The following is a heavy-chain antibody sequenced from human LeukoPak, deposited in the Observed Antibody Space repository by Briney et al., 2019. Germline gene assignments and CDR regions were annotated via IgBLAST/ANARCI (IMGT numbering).Heavy chain of an antibody. J-gene: IGHJ4*02. CDR2: IIPIFGTA. D-gene: IGHD3-22*01. CDR1: GGTFSSYA. V-gene: IGHV1-69*13. CDR3: TFAGYDSSIGLFDY. Sequence: SVKVSCKASGGTFSSYAISWVRQAPGQGLEWMGGIIPIFGTANYAQKFQGRVTITADESTSTAYMELSSLRSEDTAVYYCTFAGYDSSIGLFDYWGQGTLVTVSS.